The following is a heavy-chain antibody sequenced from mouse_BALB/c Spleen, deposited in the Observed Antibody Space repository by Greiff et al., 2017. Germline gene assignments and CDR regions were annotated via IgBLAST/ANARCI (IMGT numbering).Heavy chain of an antibody. CDR1: GFTFSNYW. D-gene: IGHD1-1*01. J-gene: IGHJ1*01. Sequence: EVKVEESGGGLVQPGGSMKLSCVASGFTFSNYWMNWVRQSPEKGLEWVAEIRLKSNNYATHYAESVKGRFTISRDDSKSSVYLQMNNLRAEDTGIYYCTREGGRWYFDVWGAGTTVTVSS. CDR3: TREGGRWYFDV. V-gene: IGHV6-6*02. CDR2: IRLKSNNYAT.